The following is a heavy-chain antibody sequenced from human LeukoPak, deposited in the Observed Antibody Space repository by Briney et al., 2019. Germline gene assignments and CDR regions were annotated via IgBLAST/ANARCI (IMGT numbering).Heavy chain of an antibody. CDR1: GFTFTSSA. CDR3: AADPHSSGWYPGY. CDR2: IVVGSGNT. V-gene: IGHV1-58*01. Sequence: ASVKVSCKASGFTFTSSAVQWVRQARGQRLEWIGWIVVGSGNTNYAQKFQERVTITRDMSTSTAYMELSSLRSEDTAVCYCAADPHSSGWYPGYWGQGTLVTVSS. J-gene: IGHJ4*02. D-gene: IGHD6-19*01.